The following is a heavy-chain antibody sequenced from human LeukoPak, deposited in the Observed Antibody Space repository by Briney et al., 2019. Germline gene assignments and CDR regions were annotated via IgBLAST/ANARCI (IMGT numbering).Heavy chain of an antibody. V-gene: IGHV1-2*02. D-gene: IGHD3-16*01. CDR3: ARELGGWRATGERPFDY. Sequence: ASVKVSCKASGYTFTGYYMHWVRQAPGQGLEWMGWINPNSGGTNYAQKFQGRVTMTTDTSITTAYMELSRLISDDTAVYYGARELGGWRATGERPFDYWGQETRVTVSS. CDR2: INPNSGGT. CDR1: GYTFTGYY. J-gene: IGHJ4*02.